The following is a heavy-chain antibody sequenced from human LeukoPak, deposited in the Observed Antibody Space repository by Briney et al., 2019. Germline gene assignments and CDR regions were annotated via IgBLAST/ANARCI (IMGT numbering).Heavy chain of an antibody. J-gene: IGHJ3*02. Sequence: SQTLSLTCTVSGGSISSGGYYWRWIRQPPGKGLEWIGYIYHSGSTYYNPSLKSRVTISVDRSKNQFSLKLSSVTAADTAVYYCARGFLEWLVKDDAFDIWGQGTMVTVSS. CDR1: GGSISSGGYY. D-gene: IGHD3-3*01. CDR2: IYHSGST. CDR3: ARGFLEWLVKDDAFDI. V-gene: IGHV4-30-2*01.